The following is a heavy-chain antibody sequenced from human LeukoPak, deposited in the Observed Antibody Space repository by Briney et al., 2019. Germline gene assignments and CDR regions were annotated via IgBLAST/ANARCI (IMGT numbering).Heavy chain of an antibody. CDR3: ARALVDGYKELGY. Sequence: ASVKVSCKASGYTFTTYGITWVRQAPGQGLEWTGWISAYNGNTNYAQKVQGRVTMTTDTSTSTAYMELRSLRSDDTAVYYCARALVDGYKELGYWGQGTLVTVSS. CDR1: GYTFTTYG. D-gene: IGHD5-24*01. J-gene: IGHJ4*02. CDR2: ISAYNGNT. V-gene: IGHV1-18*01.